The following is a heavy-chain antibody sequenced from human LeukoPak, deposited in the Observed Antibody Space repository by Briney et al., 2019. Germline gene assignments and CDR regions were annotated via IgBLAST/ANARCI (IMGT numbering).Heavy chain of an antibody. Sequence: PGGSLRLSCAASGFTFRSCELSWVRQAPAKGLEWVSYISSSGSIIYYADSVKGGFTISRDSAKKSLYLQMNSLRDEVAAAYYCARHDYHSNLDAFDVLGQGTMVTVSS. J-gene: IGHJ3*01. CDR1: GFTFRSCE. D-gene: IGHD4-23*01. CDR2: ISSSGSII. V-gene: IGHV3-48*03. CDR3: ARHDYHSNLDAFDV.